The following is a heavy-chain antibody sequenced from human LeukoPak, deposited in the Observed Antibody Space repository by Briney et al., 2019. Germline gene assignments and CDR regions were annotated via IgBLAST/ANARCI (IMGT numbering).Heavy chain of an antibody. CDR2: IYHSGST. Sequence: SQTLSLTCAVSGGSISSGGYSWSWIRQPPGKGLEWIGYIYHSGSTYYNPSLKSRVTISVDRSKNQFPLKLSSVTAADTAVYYCARAVGSGWSWYYGMDVWGQGTTVTVS. CDR1: GGSISSGGYS. D-gene: IGHD6-19*01. J-gene: IGHJ6*02. CDR3: ARAVGSGWSWYYGMDV. V-gene: IGHV4-30-2*01.